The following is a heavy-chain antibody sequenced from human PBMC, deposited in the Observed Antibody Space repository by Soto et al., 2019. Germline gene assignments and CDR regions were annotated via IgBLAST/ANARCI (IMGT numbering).Heavy chain of an antibody. D-gene: IGHD5-12*01. CDR1: GFTFSNYA. V-gene: IGHV3-49*03. CDR3: SRALYENLNYFFDL. J-gene: IGHJ4*01. Sequence: GGSLRLSCAASGFTFSNYAMSWFRQAPGKGLEWVGFIRSKAYSETTEYAASVKRRFTISRDDSKSITYLQMNSLKTEDTALYYCSRALYENLNYFFDLWGHGTLVTVSS. CDR2: IRSKAYSETT.